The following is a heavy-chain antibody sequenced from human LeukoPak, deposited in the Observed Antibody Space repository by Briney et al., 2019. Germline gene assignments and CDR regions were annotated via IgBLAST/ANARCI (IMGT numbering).Heavy chain of an antibody. CDR1: GFTFSSYG. CDR2: IRYDGSNK. CDR3: ARDRVTMVRGAADAFDI. Sequence: GGSLRLSCAASGFTFSSYGMHWVRPAPGKGLEWVAFIRYDGSNKYYADSVKGRLTISRDNAKNSLYLQMNSLRAEDTAVYYCARDRVTMVRGAADAFDIWGQGTMVTVSS. D-gene: IGHD3-10*01. J-gene: IGHJ3*02. V-gene: IGHV3-30*02.